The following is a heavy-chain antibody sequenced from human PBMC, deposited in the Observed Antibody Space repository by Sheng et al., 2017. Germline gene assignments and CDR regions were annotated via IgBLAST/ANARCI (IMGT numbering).Heavy chain of an antibody. J-gene: IGHJ6*03. CDR1: GFTFSSYA. Sequence: QVQLVESGGGVVQPGRSLRLSCAASGFTFSSYAMHWVRQAPGKGLEWVAVISYDGSNKYYADSVKGRFTISRDNSKNTLYLQMNSLRAEDTAVYYCARDHIAGSSWPQDYYYMDVVGRKGPRSPS. D-gene: IGHD6-13*01. CDR3: ARDHIAGSSWPQDYYYMDV. CDR2: ISYDGSNK. V-gene: IGHV3-30-3*01.